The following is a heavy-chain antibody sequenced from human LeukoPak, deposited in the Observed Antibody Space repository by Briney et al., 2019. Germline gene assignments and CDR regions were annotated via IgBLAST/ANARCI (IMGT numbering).Heavy chain of an antibody. CDR2: ISGSGGST. D-gene: IGHD6-13*01. J-gene: IGHJ4*02. CDR3: AKQEGAAGPPIDY. V-gene: IGHV3-23*01. CDR1: GFKFDDHG. Sequence: GGSLRLSCVGSGFKFDDHGMSWVRQVPGKGLEWVSAISGSGGSTYYADSVKGRFTISRDNSKNTLYLQMNSLRAEDTAVYYCAKQEGAAGPPIDYWGQGTLVTVSS.